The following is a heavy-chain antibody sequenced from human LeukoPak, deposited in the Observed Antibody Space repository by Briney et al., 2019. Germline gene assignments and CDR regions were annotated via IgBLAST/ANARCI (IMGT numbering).Heavy chain of an antibody. CDR1: GFTFSSYG. Sequence: PGRSLRLSCAASGFTFSSYGMHWVRQAPGKGLEWVSVISYDGTNKYYADSVKGRFTISRDNSKNTLYLQMNSLRAEDTAVYYCAKGKSYSSGWYEYYFDYWGQGTLVTVSS. J-gene: IGHJ4*02. D-gene: IGHD6-19*01. CDR2: ISYDGTNK. V-gene: IGHV3-30*18. CDR3: AKGKSYSSGWYEYYFDY.